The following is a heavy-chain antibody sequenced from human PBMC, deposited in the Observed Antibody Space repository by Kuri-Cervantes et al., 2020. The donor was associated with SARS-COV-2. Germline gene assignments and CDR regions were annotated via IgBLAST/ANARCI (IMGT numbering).Heavy chain of an antibody. CDR2: INQSGNT. D-gene: IGHD6-19*01. J-gene: IGHJ4*02. CDR1: GGSFSGYY. Sequence: ESLKISCAVYGGSFSGYYWSWIRQTPGKGLEWIGEINQSGNTHYNPSLESRATISVGTSKNQFYLKLSPMTAADTAVYYCARGGSAWYIDCWGQGTLVTVSS. CDR3: ARGGSAWYIDC. V-gene: IGHV4-34*01.